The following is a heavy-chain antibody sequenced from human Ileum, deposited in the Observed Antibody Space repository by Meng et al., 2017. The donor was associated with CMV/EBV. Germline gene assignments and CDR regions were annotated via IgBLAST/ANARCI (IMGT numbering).Heavy chain of an antibody. V-gene: IGHV3-21*01. CDR1: GFTFSSYS. CDR2: ISSSSSYI. J-gene: IGHJ6*02. D-gene: IGHD2-21*01. Sequence: GGSLRLSCAASGFTFSSYSMNWVRQAPGKGLEWVSSISSSSSYIYYADSVKGRFTISRDNAKNSLYLQMNSLRAEDTAVYYCARVGGDYYYGMDVWGQGTTVTVSS. CDR3: ARVGGDYYYGMDV.